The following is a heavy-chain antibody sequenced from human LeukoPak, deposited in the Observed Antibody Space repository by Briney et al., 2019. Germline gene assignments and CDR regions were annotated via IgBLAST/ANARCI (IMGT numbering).Heavy chain of an antibody. CDR3: ARVRKRITMIVVTKAEGWFDP. V-gene: IGHV1-46*01. Sequence: ASVKVSCKASGYTFTSYGISWVRQAPGQGLEWMGIINPSGGSTNYAQKFQGRVTMTRDTSTSTVYMELSSLRSEDTAVYYCARVRKRITMIVVTKAEGWFDPWGQGTLVTVSS. D-gene: IGHD3-22*01. CDR1: GYTFTSYG. J-gene: IGHJ5*02. CDR2: INPSGGST.